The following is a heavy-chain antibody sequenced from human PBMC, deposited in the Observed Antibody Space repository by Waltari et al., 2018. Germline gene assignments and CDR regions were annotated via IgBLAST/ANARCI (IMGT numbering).Heavy chain of an antibody. D-gene: IGHD3-16*01. CDR3: ASSPVLFGD. V-gene: IGHV3-74*02. CDR2: IANDGSGT. Sequence: EGQLVESGGGLVQPGGSLRLSCAASGFTFSNYWLPWVRQAPGKGLVCVSRIANDGSGTTYADSVKGRFTISRDNAKNTLYLQMNSLRAEDTAVYYCASSPVLFGDWGQGTLVTVSS. J-gene: IGHJ4*02. CDR1: GFTFSNYW.